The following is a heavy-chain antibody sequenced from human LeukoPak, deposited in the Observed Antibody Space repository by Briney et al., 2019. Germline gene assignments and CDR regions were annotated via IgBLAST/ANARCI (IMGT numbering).Heavy chain of an antibody. CDR1: GGSISSSSYY. J-gene: IGHJ4*02. Sequence: SETLSLTCTVSGGSISSSSYYWGWIRQPPGKGLEWIGSIYYSGSTYYNPSLKSRVTISVDTSKNQFSLKLSSVTAADTAVYYCARLLGTARPWGQGTLVTVSS. V-gene: IGHV4-39*01. CDR2: IYYSGST. CDR3: ARLLGTARP. D-gene: IGHD1-1*01.